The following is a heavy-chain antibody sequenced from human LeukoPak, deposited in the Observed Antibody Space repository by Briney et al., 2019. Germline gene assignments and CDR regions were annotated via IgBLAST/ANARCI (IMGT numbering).Heavy chain of an antibody. CDR1: GGSFSGYY. J-gene: IGHJ4*02. D-gene: IGHD3-22*01. CDR2: INHSGST. Sequence: PSETLSLTCAVYGGSFSGYYWSWIRQPPGKGLEWIGEINHSGSTNYNPSLKSRVTISVDTSKNQFSLKLSSVTAADTAVYYCARGQRRYYYDSSGYYYYWGQGTLVTVSS. V-gene: IGHV4-34*01. CDR3: ARGQRRYYYDSSGYYYY.